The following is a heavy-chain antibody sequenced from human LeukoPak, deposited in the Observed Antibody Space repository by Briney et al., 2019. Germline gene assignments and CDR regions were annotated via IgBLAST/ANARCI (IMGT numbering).Heavy chain of an antibody. CDR1: GGSISSYY. CDR3: ARGESYSSSWYDFDY. D-gene: IGHD6-13*01. CDR2: IYTSGST. J-gene: IGHJ4*02. Sequence: SETLSLTCTVSGGSISSYYWSWIRQPAGKGLEWIGRIYTSGSTNYNPSLKSRVTMSVDTSKSQFSLKLSSVTAADTAVYYCARGESYSSSWYDFDYWGQGTLVTVSS. V-gene: IGHV4-4*07.